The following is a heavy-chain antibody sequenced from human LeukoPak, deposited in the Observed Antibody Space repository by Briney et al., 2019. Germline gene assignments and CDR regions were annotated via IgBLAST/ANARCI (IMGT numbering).Heavy chain of an antibody. CDR2: MNPNSGNT. CDR1: GYTFTSYD. J-gene: IGHJ6*03. Sequence: ASVKVSCKASGYTFTSYDINWVRQATGQGLEWMGWMNPNSGNTGYAQKFQGRVTITRNTSISTAYMELSTLRSEDTAVYYCARGRRWLRPYYYYYMDVWGKGTTVTVSS. D-gene: IGHD5-12*01. V-gene: IGHV1-8*03. CDR3: ARGRRWLRPYYYYYMDV.